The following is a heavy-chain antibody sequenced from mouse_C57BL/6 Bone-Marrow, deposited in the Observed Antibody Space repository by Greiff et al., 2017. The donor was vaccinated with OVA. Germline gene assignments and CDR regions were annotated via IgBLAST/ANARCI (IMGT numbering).Heavy chain of an antibody. V-gene: IGHV1-55*01. CDR3: GREGDGSSVFAD. Sequence: VKLQQPGAELVKPGASVKMSCKASGYTFTSYWITWVKQRPGQGLEWIGDIYPGSGSTNYNEKFKSKATLTVDKSSRTAYMQLSSLTSEDAAVYCCGREGDGSSVFADWGQGTLVTVSA. J-gene: IGHJ3*01. CDR1: GYTFTSYW. CDR2: IYPGSGST. D-gene: IGHD1-1*01.